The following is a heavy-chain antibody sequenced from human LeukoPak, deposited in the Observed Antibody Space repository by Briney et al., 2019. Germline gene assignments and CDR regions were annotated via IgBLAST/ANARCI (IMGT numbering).Heavy chain of an antibody. CDR1: GYTFTGYY. J-gene: IGHJ4*02. V-gene: IGHV1-2*04. CDR3: ARGNWNDPYYFDY. CDR2: INPNSGGT. Sequence: ASVKVSCTASGYTFTGYYMHWVRQAPGQGLEWMGWINPNSGGTNYAQKFQGWVTMTRDTSISTAYMELSRLRSDDTAVYYCARGNWNDPYYFDYWGQGTLVTVSS. D-gene: IGHD1-20*01.